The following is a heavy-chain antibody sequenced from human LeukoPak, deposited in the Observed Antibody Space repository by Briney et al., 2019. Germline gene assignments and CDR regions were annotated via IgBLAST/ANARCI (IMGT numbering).Heavy chain of an antibody. CDR1: GFTFSSYW. J-gene: IGHJ5*02. V-gene: IGHV3-74*01. Sequence: GGSLRLSCEASGFTFSSYWMHWVRQAPGKGLVWVSRINSDASSTAYADSVKGRFTISRDNAKNTLYLQMNSLRAEDTAVYYCARSPLCGGGTCYSSWFDPWGQGTLVTVSS. D-gene: IGHD2-15*01. CDR2: INSDASST. CDR3: ARSPLCGGGTCYSSWFDP.